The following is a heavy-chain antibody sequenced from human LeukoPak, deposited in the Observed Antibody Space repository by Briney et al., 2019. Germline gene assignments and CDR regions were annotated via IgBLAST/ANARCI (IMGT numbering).Heavy chain of an antibody. CDR3: ARVIAAAGTGAFDI. V-gene: IGHV1-69*04. J-gene: IGHJ3*02. Sequence: GASVKVSCKASGGTFSSYAISWVRQAPGQGLEWMGRISVYNGKTNYAQKFQGRVTITADKSTSTAYMELSSLRSEDTAVYYCARVIAAAGTGAFDIWGQGTMVTVSS. CDR2: ISVYNGKT. CDR1: GGTFSSYA. D-gene: IGHD6-13*01.